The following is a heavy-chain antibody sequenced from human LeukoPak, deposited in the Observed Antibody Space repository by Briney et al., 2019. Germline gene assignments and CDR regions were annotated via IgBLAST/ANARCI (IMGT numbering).Heavy chain of an antibody. CDR1: GDSITSYF. CDR3: ARERSGSYDEHFDY. J-gene: IGHJ4*02. D-gene: IGHD3-10*01. Sequence: SETLSLTCTVSGDSITSYFWSWIRQPPGKGLEWVGYIFYSGITNYNPSLKSRVTISVDTSKNQFSLKLSSVTAADTAVYYCARERSGSYDEHFDYWGQGTLVTVSS. V-gene: IGHV4-59*12. CDR2: IFYSGIT.